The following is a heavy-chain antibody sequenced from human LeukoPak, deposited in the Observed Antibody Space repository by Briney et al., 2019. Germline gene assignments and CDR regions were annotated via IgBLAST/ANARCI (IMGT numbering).Heavy chain of an antibody. CDR2: IYTSGSA. J-gene: IGHJ4*02. CDR3: ASHVDIVATFDY. V-gene: IGHV4-4*07. CDR1: GGSISSYY. Sequence: SETLSLTCTVSGGSISSYYWSWIRQPAGKGLEWIGRIYTSGSANYNPSLKSRVTMSADTSKNQFSLKLSSVTAADTAVYYCASHVDIVATFDYWGQGTLVTVSS. D-gene: IGHD5-12*01.